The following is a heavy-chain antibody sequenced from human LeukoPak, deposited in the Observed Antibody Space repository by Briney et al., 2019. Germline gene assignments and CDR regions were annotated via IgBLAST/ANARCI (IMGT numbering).Heavy chain of an antibody. CDR1: GFTFSSYE. V-gene: IGHV3-48*03. D-gene: IGHD3-22*01. CDR2: ISSSDSTI. Sequence: GGSLRLSCAASGFTFSSYEMNWVRQAPGKGLEWVSYISSSDSTIYYADSVKGRFTISRDNAKNSLYLQMNSLRAEDTAVYYCATPGGLTYYYDSSGYTLDYWGQGTLVTVSS. J-gene: IGHJ4*02. CDR3: ATPGGLTYYYDSSGYTLDY.